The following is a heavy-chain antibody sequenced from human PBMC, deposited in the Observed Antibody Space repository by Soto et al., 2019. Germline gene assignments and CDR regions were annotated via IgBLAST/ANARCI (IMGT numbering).Heavy chain of an antibody. CDR2: IYYSGST. CDR1: GGSISNYY. CDR3: ARWLEALTTSDS. J-gene: IGHJ4*02. Sequence: SETLSLTCTVSGGSISNYYWSWIRQSPGKGLEWIGYIYYSGSTKYSPSLKSRVTISVDTSKSQFSLKLTSATAADTAVYYCARWLEALTTSDSWGQGTLVTVSS. D-gene: IGHD3-22*01. V-gene: IGHV4-59*01.